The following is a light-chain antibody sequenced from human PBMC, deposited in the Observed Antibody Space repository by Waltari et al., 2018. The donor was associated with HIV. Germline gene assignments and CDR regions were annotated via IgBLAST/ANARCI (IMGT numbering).Light chain of an antibody. V-gene: IGLV2-14*01. CDR3: SSLGDANSLL. J-gene: IGLJ3*02. CDR2: QVN. Sequence: HSALTQPASVSGSLGQSITISCTTASADIGNFVSWYQQFPGKPPQLIFYQVNRRPSETPDRFSASKSGDTASLTISGLLPEDEADYFCSSLGDANSLLFGGGTHLTVL. CDR1: SADIGNF.